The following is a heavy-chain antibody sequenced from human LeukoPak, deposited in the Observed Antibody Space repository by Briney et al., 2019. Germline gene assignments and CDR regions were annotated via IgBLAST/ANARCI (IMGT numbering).Heavy chain of an antibody. V-gene: IGHV4-34*01. J-gene: IGHJ4*02. CDR1: GGSISSYY. Sequence: SETLSLTCTVSGGSISSYYWSWIRQPAGKGLEWIGEINHSGSTNYNPSLKSRVTISVDTSKNQFSLKLSSVTAADTAVYYCARSSYYYGLYYFDYWGQGTLVTVSS. D-gene: IGHD3-10*01. CDR3: ARSSYYYGLYYFDY. CDR2: INHSGST.